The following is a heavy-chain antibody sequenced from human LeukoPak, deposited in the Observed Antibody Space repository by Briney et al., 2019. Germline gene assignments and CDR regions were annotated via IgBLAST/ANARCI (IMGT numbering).Heavy chain of an antibody. CDR3: ARQKGSGSWAFDI. D-gene: IGHD1-26*01. J-gene: IGHJ3*02. V-gene: IGHV4-39*01. CDR2: ILYTGST. CDR1: GDSISTGGYW. Sequence: PSDTLSLTCSVSGDSISTGGYWWGWIRQPPGRGLEWIVSILYTGSTYYSPSLTSRVTMAVDRPKRQFSLTLTSVTAPDTAVYYCARQKGSGSWAFDIWGQGTMVTVSP.